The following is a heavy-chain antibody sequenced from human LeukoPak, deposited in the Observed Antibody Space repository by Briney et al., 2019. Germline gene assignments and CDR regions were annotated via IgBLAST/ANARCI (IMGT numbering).Heavy chain of an antibody. D-gene: IGHD3-22*01. CDR1: GGSVSSDNYY. J-gene: IGHJ4*02. Sequence: PSETLSLTCTVSGGSVSSDNYYWTWIRQPPGKGLQWIGYISYSGSTNYNPSLKSRVTISVDTSKNQFSLKLSSVTAADTAVYYCARQSYYDRSGFYYWGQGTLVTVSS. CDR2: ISYSGST. CDR3: ARQSYYDRSGFYY. V-gene: IGHV4-61*01.